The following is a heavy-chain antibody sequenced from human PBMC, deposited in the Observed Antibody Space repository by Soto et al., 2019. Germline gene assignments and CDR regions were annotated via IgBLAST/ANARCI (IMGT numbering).Heavy chain of an antibody. D-gene: IGHD1-1*01. Sequence: QVQLVQSGAEVKKPGASVKVSCKASGYTFTSYGISWLRRAPGQGLEWMGWITTYNGNTNYAQKLQGRVTMTTDTATSEADMDVSSLRSDDTAGYYCARDRRYRRCLECYYYHMDVCGQGPTVTVSS. V-gene: IGHV1-18*01. CDR3: ARDRRYRRCLECYYYHMDV. J-gene: IGHJ6*02. CDR1: GYTFTSYG. CDR2: ITTYNGNT.